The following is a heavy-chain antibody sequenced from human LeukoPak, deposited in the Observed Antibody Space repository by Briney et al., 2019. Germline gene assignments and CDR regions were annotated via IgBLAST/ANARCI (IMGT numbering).Heavy chain of an antibody. J-gene: IGHJ6*02. CDR2: IQQDGSEK. Sequence: GGSLRLSCAASGFIFSRYWMSWVRQAPGKGLEWVANIQQDGSEKYYVGSVKGRFTISRDNAKNSLYLQMNSLRAEDTAVYYCAREGTGGMDVWGQGTTVTVSS. CDR1: GFIFSRYW. V-gene: IGHV3-7*01. CDR3: AREGTGGMDV. D-gene: IGHD1-14*01.